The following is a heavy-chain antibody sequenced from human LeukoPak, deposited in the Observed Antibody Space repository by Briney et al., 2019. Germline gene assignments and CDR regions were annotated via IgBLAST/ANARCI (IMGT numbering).Heavy chain of an antibody. CDR2: IYYSGST. J-gene: IGHJ4*02. Sequence: PTETLSLTCTVSGGYISSYYWSWIRQPPGKGLEWIGYIYYSGSTNYNPSLKSRVTISVDTSKNQFSLKLSSVTAADTAVYYCARDVRDILTGYYLDYWGQGTLVTVSS. V-gene: IGHV4-59*01. D-gene: IGHD3-9*01. CDR1: GGYISSYY. CDR3: ARDVRDILTGYYLDY.